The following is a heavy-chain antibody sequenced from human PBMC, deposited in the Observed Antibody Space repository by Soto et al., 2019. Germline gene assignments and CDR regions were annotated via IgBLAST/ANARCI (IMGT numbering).Heavy chain of an antibody. J-gene: IGHJ4*02. D-gene: IGHD3-10*01. CDR2: IYYSGST. V-gene: IGHV4-59*01. CDR3: AREASRVMVAEYYFDY. CDR1: GGSISSYY. Sequence: SETLCLTCPVAGGSISSYYWSWIRQPPGKGLEWIGYIYYSGSTNYNPSLKSRVTISVDTSKNQFSLKLSSVTAADTAVYYCAREASRVMVAEYYFDYWGQGTLVTVSS.